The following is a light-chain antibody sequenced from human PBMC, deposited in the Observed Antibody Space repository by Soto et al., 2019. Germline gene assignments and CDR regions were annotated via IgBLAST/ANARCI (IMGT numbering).Light chain of an antibody. V-gene: IGKV3-11*01. CDR1: ESIGKF. CDR2: DAS. CDR3: QQRSNMPPT. J-gene: IGKJ5*01. Sequence: EVVLTQSPATLSLSPGERATLSCRDSESIGKFLAWYRQIPGQAPRLLIYDASNRATGIPDRFSGGGSGTAFTLTVSSLEPEDFALYYCQQRSNMPPTFGQGTRVEIK.